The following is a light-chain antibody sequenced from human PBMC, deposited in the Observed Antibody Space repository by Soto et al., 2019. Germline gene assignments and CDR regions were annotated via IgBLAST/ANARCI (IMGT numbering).Light chain of an antibody. V-gene: IGKV3-15*01. CDR3: QQYNNWPPPLT. Sequence: EIVMTQSPATLSVSPGERANLSCRASQSVSSNLAWYQQKPGQAPRLLIYGASTRATGIPARFSGSGSGTEFTLIFSSLQSEDFAVYYCQQYNNWPPPLTCGGGTKVEIK. CDR1: QSVSSN. J-gene: IGKJ4*01. CDR2: GAS.